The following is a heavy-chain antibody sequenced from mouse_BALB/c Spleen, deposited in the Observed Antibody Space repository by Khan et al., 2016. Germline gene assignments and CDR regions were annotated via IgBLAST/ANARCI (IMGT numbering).Heavy chain of an antibody. D-gene: IGHD1-1*01. Sequence: EVQLQESGPGLVKPSQSLSLTCTVTGYSITSDYAWNWIRQFPGNKLEWMGYISYSGSTSYNPSLKSRISITRDTSKNQFFLQLNSVTTEDTATXYCARLLRYYFDYWGQGTTLTVSA. CDR2: ISYSGST. J-gene: IGHJ2*01. CDR3: ARLLRYYFDY. V-gene: IGHV3-2*02. CDR1: GYSITSDYA.